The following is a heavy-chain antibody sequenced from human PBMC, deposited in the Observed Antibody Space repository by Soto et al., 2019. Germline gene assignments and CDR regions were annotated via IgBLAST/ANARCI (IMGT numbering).Heavy chain of an antibody. Sequence: QVQLVQSGAEVKKPGSSVKVSYKASGGTFSSYAISWVRQAAGQGLEWMGGIIPIFGTSNYAQKFQGRVTITADESTSTAYMELSSLRSEDTAVYYCATSGGGYYYYYYGMDVWGQGTTVTVSS. CDR2: IIPIFGTS. CDR3: ATSGGGYYYYYYGMDV. D-gene: IGHD3-16*01. V-gene: IGHV1-69*12. J-gene: IGHJ6*02. CDR1: GGTFSSYA.